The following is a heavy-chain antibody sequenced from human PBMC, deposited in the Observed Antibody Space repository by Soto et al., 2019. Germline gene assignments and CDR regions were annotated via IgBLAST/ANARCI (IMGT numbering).Heavy chain of an antibody. Sequence: QVHLVQSGAEVKKPGASVKVSCKASGYTFTSYGITWVRQAPGQGLEWMGRISAHNGNTEYAQKLQGRVIVTRDTSTSTPYIELRSLISDDSAVYYCATGRYGDSWGQGALVTVSS. CDR3: ATGRYGDS. J-gene: IGHJ4*02. V-gene: IGHV1-18*01. D-gene: IGHD1-1*01. CDR1: GYTFTSYG. CDR2: ISAHNGNT.